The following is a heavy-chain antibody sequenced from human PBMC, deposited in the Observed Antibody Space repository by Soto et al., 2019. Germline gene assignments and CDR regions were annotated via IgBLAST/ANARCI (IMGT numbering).Heavy chain of an antibody. J-gene: IGHJ4*02. CDR3: ARESSSTVTTGGGGSAKDY. CDR2: ISYDGTNR. V-gene: IGHV3-30-3*01. Sequence: QVHLVESGGGVVQPGRSLRLSCAASGLTFSNYAMHGVRQAPGKGLEWVAFISYDGTNRCYPDSVKGRFTISRDNSKNXLXPQMNSLKTEDTAVYYCARESSSTVTTGGGGSAKDYWGQGTLVTVSS. D-gene: IGHD4-17*01. CDR1: GLTFSNYA.